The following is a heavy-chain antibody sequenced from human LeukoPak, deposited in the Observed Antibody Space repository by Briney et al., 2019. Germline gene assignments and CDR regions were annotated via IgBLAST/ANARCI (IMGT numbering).Heavy chain of an antibody. V-gene: IGHV4-59*01. Sequence: SETLTLTCTVSGGSISSYYWSWMRQPPGKGLEWIGYIYYSGSTNYNPSLKSRVTISVDTSKNQFSLKLSSVTAADTAVYYCASTASYYYMDVWGKGTTVTVSS. CDR2: IYYSGST. J-gene: IGHJ6*03. CDR1: GGSISSYY. CDR3: ASTASYYYMDV. D-gene: IGHD5-18*01.